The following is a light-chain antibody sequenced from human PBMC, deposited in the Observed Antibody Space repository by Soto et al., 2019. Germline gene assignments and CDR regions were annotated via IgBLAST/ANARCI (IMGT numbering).Light chain of an antibody. J-gene: IGKJ3*01. CDR2: DAS. V-gene: IGKV1-33*01. CDR3: QQYDNLPLT. CDR1: QDISNY. Sequence: DIQMTQSPSSLSASVGDRVTITCQAGQDISNYLNWYQQKPGKAPKLLIYDASNLETGVPSRFSGSGSGTDFTFTISSLQPEDIATYYCQQYDNLPLTFGPGTKVDIK.